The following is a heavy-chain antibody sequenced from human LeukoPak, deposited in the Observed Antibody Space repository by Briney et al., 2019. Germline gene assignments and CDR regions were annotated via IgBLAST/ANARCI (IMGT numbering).Heavy chain of an antibody. Sequence: GGSLRLSCAASGFTFSSSAMSWVRQAPGKGLEWVGFIRSKAYGGTTEYAASVKGRFTISRDDSKSIAYLQMNSLKTEDTAVYYCTRVCTYAGDTDPSIAAFFDYWGQGTLVTVSS. D-gene: IGHD6-6*01. V-gene: IGHV3-49*04. CDR2: IRSKAYGGTT. CDR1: GFTFSSSA. J-gene: IGHJ4*02. CDR3: TRVCTYAGDTDPSIAAFFDY.